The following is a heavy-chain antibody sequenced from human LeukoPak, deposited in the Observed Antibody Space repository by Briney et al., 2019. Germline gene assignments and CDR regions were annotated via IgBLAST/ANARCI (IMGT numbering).Heavy chain of an antibody. Sequence: GGSLRLSCAASGFTFSTYAVNWVRQAPGKGLEWVSTISGSGDSTYYADSVKGRFTISRDNSKNTLYLQMNSLRAEDTAVYYCAKENSRICSSTSCYYVYWGQGTLVTVSS. CDR1: GFTFSTYA. CDR3: AKENSRICSSTSCYYVY. V-gene: IGHV3-23*01. D-gene: IGHD2-2*01. CDR2: ISGSGDST. J-gene: IGHJ4*02.